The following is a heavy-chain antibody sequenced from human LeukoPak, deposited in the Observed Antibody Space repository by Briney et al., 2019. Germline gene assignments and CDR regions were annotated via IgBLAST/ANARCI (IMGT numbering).Heavy chain of an antibody. Sequence: PSETLSLTCTVSGGSISSYYWSWIRQPPGKGLEWIGYIYYSGSTNYNPSLKSRVTISVDTSKNQFSLKLSSVTAADTAVYYCARRGVRFRYYGSGGGPGGENRQGYYYGMDVWGQGTTVTVSS. J-gene: IGHJ6*02. V-gene: IGHV4-59*08. CDR1: GGSISSYY. D-gene: IGHD3-10*01. CDR2: IYYSGST. CDR3: ARRGVRFRYYGSGGGPGGENRQGYYYGMDV.